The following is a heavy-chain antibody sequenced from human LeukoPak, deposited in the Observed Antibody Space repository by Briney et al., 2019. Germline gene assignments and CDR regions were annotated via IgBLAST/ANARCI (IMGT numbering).Heavy chain of an antibody. J-gene: IGHJ4*02. CDR3: AKEVDIAVAGPLDY. D-gene: IGHD6-19*01. CDR1: GFTFSSYW. Sequence: PGGSLRLSCAASGFTFSSYWMHWVRQAPGKGLEWVAFIRYDGSYKYYADSVKGRFTISRDNSKNTLYLQMNSLRAEDTAVYYCAKEVDIAVAGPLDYWGQGTLVTVSS. V-gene: IGHV3-30*02. CDR2: IRYDGSYK.